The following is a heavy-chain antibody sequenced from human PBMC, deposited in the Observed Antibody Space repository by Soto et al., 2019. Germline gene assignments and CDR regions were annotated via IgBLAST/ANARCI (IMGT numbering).Heavy chain of an antibody. J-gene: IGHJ3*02. CDR1: GYTFTSYY. Sequence: GASVKVSCKASGYTFTSYYMHWVRQAPGQGLEWMGIINPSGGSTSYAQKFQGRVTMTRDTSTSTVYMELSSLRSEDPAVYYCARDLPREWLRLGAFDIWGQGTMVTVSS. CDR2: INPSGGST. CDR3: ARDLPREWLRLGAFDI. V-gene: IGHV1-46*01. D-gene: IGHD5-12*01.